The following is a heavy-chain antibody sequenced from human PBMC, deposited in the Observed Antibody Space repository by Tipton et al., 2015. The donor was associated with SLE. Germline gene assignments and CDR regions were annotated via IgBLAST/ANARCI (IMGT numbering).Heavy chain of an antibody. CDR3: ARLSSDEDY. CDR2: NSAYNGNT. D-gene: IGHD2-2*01. CDR1: GYTFTSYA. Sequence: QLVQSGAEVKRPGASVRVSCKASGYTFTSYAINWVRQAPGQGLEWMGWNSAYNGNTHYAEKFQGRVTMTTDTSTSTAYMELMSLRSDDTAVYYCARLSSDEDYWGHGTLVTVSS. V-gene: IGHV1-18*01. J-gene: IGHJ4*01.